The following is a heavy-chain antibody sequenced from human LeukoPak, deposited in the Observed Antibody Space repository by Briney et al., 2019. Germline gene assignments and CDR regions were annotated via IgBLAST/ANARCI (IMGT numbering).Heavy chain of an antibody. CDR3: AKGEDSSGYHRPFDY. CDR2: IWYDGSNK. J-gene: IGHJ4*02. Sequence: GRSLRLSCAASGFTFSNYGMYWVRQAPGKGLEWVAVIWYDGSNKYYADSVKGRFTISRDNSKNTLYLQMNSLRAEDTAVYYCAKGEDSSGYHRPFDYWGQGTLVTVSS. CDR1: GFTFSNYG. D-gene: IGHD3-22*01. V-gene: IGHV3-33*06.